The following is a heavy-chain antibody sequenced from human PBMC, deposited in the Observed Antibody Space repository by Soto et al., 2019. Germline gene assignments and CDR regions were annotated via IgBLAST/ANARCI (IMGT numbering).Heavy chain of an antibody. D-gene: IGHD1-26*01. CDR3: AKENLGAPYFDS. Sequence: VQLLESGGGLVQPGGSLRLSCAASRFTFNSFAMSWVRQAPGKGLEWVSAISGNGGSTYYADSVKGRFTISRDNSKNTLFLQMNSLRADDTAIYYCAKENLGAPYFDSWGRGTLVSVSS. CDR1: RFTFNSFA. V-gene: IGHV3-23*01. CDR2: ISGNGGST. J-gene: IGHJ4*02.